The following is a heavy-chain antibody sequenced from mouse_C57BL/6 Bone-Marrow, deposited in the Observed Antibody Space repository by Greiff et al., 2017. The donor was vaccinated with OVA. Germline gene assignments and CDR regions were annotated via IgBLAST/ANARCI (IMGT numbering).Heavy chain of an antibody. Sequence: IQLQQPGAELVRPGTSVKLSCKASGYTFTSYWMHWVKQRPGQGLEWIGVIDPSDSYTNYNQKFKGKATLTVDTSSSTAYMQLSSLTSEDSAVYDCASSSHWYFDVWGTGTTVTVSS. V-gene: IGHV1-59*01. CDR3: ASSSHWYFDV. CDR2: IDPSDSYT. D-gene: IGHD1-1*01. J-gene: IGHJ1*03. CDR1: GYTFTSYW.